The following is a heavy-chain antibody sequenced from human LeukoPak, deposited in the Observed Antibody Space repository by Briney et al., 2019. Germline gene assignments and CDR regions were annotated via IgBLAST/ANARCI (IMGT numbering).Heavy chain of an antibody. V-gene: IGHV4-34*01. J-gene: IGHJ4*02. CDR3: ARGDFRYYDILTGYPPDY. CDR1: GGSFSGYY. D-gene: IGHD3-9*01. Sequence: SETLSLTCAVYGGSFSGYYWGWIRQPPGKGLEWIGSIYYSGSTYYNPSLKSRVTISVDTSKNQFSLKLSSVTAADTAVYYCARGDFRYYDILTGYPPDYWGQGTLVTVSS. CDR2: IYYSGST.